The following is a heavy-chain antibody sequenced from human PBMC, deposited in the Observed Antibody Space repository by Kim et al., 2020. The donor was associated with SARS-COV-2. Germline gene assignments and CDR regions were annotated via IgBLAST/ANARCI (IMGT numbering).Heavy chain of an antibody. CDR3: ARYTGIAVAGIDY. CDR2: IYYSGST. Sequence: SETLSLTCTVSGGSISSSSYYWGWIRQPPGKGLEWIGSIYYSGSTYYNPSLKSRVTISVDTSKNQFSLKLSSVTAADTAVYYCARYTGIAVAGIDYWGQGTLVTVSS. CDR1: GGSISSSSYY. D-gene: IGHD6-19*01. J-gene: IGHJ4*02. V-gene: IGHV4-39*01.